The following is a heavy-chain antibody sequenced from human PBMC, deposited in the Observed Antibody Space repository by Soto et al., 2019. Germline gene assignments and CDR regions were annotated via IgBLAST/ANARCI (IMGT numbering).Heavy chain of an antibody. CDR2: FDPEDGNT. CDR3: ARGLGIAAAEKGYYYGMDV. D-gene: IGHD6-13*01. J-gene: IGHJ6*02. Sequence: ASVKVSCKVSGYTLTELSMHWVRQAPGKGLEWMGGFDPEDGNTNYAQKHQGRVTMTTDTSTSTAYMELRSLRSDDTAVYYCARGLGIAAAEKGYYYGMDVWGQGTTVTVSS. CDR1: GYTLTELS. V-gene: IGHV1-24*01.